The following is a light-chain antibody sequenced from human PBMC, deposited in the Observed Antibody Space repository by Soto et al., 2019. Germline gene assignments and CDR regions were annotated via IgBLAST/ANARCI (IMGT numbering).Light chain of an antibody. V-gene: IGKV1-33*01. J-gene: IGKJ4*01. CDR2: DAS. CDR3: QQYDNLPLT. CDR1: QSIINW. Sequence: DVQMTQSPSTLSASVGGRVTITCRASQSIINWLAWYQQKPGKAPKLLIYDASNLETGVPSRFSGSGSGTDFTFTISSLQPEDIATYYCQQYDNLPLTFGGGTKVDIK.